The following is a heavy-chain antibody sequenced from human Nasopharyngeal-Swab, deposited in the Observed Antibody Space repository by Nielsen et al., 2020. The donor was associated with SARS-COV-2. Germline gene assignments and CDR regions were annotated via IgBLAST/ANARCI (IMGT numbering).Heavy chain of an antibody. D-gene: IGHD2-2*01. CDR2: INPSGGST. CDR3: ARGGFPGPNCRSVSCYSDY. CDR1: GYTFTTYY. Sequence: ASVKVSCKTSGYTFTTYYMHWVRQAPGQGLEWMGIINPSGGSTSYAQKFQGRVIMTRDTSTSTVYMELSSLRSEDTAVYYCARGGFPGPNCRSVSCYSDYWGQGTLVTVSS. J-gene: IGHJ4*02. V-gene: IGHV1-46*01.